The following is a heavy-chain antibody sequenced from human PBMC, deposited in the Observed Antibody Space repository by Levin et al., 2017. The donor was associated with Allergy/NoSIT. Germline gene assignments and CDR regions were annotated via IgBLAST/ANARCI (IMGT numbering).Heavy chain of an antibody. CDR3: ARDTAMFAFDF. Sequence: LRLSCSVSGDSITSGPYWSWIRQPAGKGLEWIGLIYSSGSTKYTPSLKSRVTISLDPSKNQLSLNLTSVTAADTAMYFCARDTAMFAFDFWGHGTMVTVSS. D-gene: IGHD5-18*01. CDR1: GDSITSGPY. CDR2: IYSSGST. J-gene: IGHJ3*01. V-gene: IGHV4-61*02.